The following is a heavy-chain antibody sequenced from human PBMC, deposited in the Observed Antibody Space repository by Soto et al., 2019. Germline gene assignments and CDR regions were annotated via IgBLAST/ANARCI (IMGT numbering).Heavy chain of an antibody. CDR3: ARHADYGIYYYGMDV. D-gene: IGHD4-17*01. J-gene: IGHJ6*02. CDR2: IDPSDSYT. CDR1: GYSFTSYW. V-gene: IGHV5-10-1*01. Sequence: GESLKISCKGSGYSFTSYWISWVRQMPGKGLEWMGRIDPSDSYTNYSPSFQGHVTISADKSISTAYLQWSSLKASDTAMYYCARHADYGIYYYGMDVWGQGTTVTVSS.